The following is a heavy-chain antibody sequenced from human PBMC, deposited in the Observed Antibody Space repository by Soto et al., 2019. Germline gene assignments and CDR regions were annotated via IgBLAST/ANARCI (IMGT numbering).Heavy chain of an antibody. D-gene: IGHD6-19*01. CDR1: GGSISSSSYY. V-gene: IGHV4-39*01. CDR2: IYYSGST. J-gene: IGHJ4*02. Sequence: QLQLQESGPGLVKPSETLSLTCTVSGGSISSSSYYWGWIRQPPGKGLEWIGSIYYSGSTYYNPSLKSRVTISVDTSKNQFSLKLSSVTAADTAVYYCARHPAGGYSSGWRHPGWYWGQGTLVTVSS. CDR3: ARHPAGGYSSGWRHPGWY.